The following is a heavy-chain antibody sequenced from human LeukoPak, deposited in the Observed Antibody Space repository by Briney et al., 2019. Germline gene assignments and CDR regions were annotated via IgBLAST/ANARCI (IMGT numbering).Heavy chain of an antibody. Sequence: GGSLRLSCAASGFTSSSYAMHWVRQAPGRGLEYVSAISSNGGSTYYANPVKGRFTISRDNSKNTLYLQMGSLRAEDMAVYYCARSAEEYSSGWYYFDYWGQGTLVTVSS. CDR3: ARSAEEYSSGWYYFDY. J-gene: IGHJ4*02. CDR2: ISSNGGST. D-gene: IGHD6-19*01. V-gene: IGHV3-64*01. CDR1: GFTSSSYA.